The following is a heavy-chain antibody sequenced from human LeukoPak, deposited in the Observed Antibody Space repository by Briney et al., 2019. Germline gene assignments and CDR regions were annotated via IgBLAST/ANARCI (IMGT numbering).Heavy chain of an antibody. Sequence: SETLSLTCAVSGGSISSSNWWSWVRQPPGKGLEWIGEIYHSGSTNYNPSLKSRVTISVDTSKNQFSLKLSSVTAADTAVYYCARRVLRYFDWLANDAFDIWGQGTMVTVSS. D-gene: IGHD3-9*01. CDR1: GGSISSSNW. J-gene: IGHJ3*02. V-gene: IGHV4-4*02. CDR3: ARRVLRYFDWLANDAFDI. CDR2: IYHSGST.